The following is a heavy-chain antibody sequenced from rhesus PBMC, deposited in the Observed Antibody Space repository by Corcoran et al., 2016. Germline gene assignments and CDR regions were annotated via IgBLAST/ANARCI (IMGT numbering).Heavy chain of an antibody. Sequence: QVTLKESGPALVKPTQTLTLTCALSGFSINTAAKGWGWIRQPPGKALEWRANIYVNDRKYYRTSLKSRSIISEDNSNNQVILTMTNMDPVDTATYYCARTKWNDVSLDVWGRGVLVTVS. CDR2: IYVNDRK. CDR1: GFSINTAAKG. V-gene: IGHV2-95*01. D-gene: IGHD1-7*02. CDR3: ARTKWNDVSLDV. J-gene: IGHJ5-2*02.